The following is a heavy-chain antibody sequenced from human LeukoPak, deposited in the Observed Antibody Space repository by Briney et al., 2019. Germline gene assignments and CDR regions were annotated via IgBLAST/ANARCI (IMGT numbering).Heavy chain of an antibody. Sequence: APVKPSGKASGYPFAGYYMHRVRQAPGQGLDWMGWINPNSGDTNYAQKLHGRVTMTSDTSINTAYMELSRLTSDDTAVYHCARVADGYDFDYWGQGTLVTVSS. CDR2: INPNSGDT. V-gene: IGHV1-2*02. J-gene: IGHJ4*02. D-gene: IGHD5-12*01. CDR3: ARVADGYDFDY. CDR1: GYPFAGYY.